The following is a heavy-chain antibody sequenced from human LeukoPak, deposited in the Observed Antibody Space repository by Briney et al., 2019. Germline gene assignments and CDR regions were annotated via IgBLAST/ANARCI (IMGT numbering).Heavy chain of an antibody. CDR1: GFTSSSYA. J-gene: IGHJ4*02. D-gene: IGHD3-22*01. V-gene: IGHV3-30-3*01. Sequence: GGSLRLSCAASGFTSSSYAMHWVRQAPGKGLEWVAVISYDGSNKYYADSVKGRFTISRDNSKNTLYLQMNSLRAEDTAVYYCARSFRSSSGYLCDYWGQGTLVTVSS. CDR2: ISYDGSNK. CDR3: ARSFRSSSGYLCDY.